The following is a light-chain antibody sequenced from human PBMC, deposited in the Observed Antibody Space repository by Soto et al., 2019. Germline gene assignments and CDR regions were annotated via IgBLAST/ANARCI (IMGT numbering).Light chain of an antibody. J-gene: IGLJ3*02. V-gene: IGLV2-23*03. CDR3: CSYAGTSTFDWV. CDR2: EGI. CDR1: SGDVGSYNL. Sequence: QSALTQPASVSGSPGQSLTISCTVTSGDVGSYNLVSWYQQHPGKAPKLMIDEGIKRPSGVSNRFSVSKSGNTASLTISWLQAEDEADSYCCSYAGTSTFDWVFGGGTKLTVL.